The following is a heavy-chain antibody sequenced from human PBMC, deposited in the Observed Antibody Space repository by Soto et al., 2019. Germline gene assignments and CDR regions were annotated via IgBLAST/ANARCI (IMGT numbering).Heavy chain of an antibody. D-gene: IGHD1-26*01. CDR2: IYSGGYT. V-gene: IGHV3-53*01. CDR3: ATSGGGGGY. J-gene: IGHJ4*02. Sequence: EVQLEESGGGLIQPGGSLRLSCAVSGFTVSNNYMSWVRQAPGKGLEGVSVIYSGGYTAYGDSVKGRFTISRDNSKNTQYLQIKRRGADDPPVFYWATSGGGGGYWGQGTLVTVSS. CDR1: GFTVSNNY.